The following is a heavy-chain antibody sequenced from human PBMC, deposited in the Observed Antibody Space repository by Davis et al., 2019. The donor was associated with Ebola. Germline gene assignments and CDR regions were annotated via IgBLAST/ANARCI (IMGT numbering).Heavy chain of an antibody. D-gene: IGHD3-10*01. CDR3: ASLNHLWFGESITP. J-gene: IGHJ5*02. CDR2: INPYSGGT. Sequence: ASVKVSCKTSGYTFTDYYMHWVRQAPGQGLEWMGRINPYSGGTNYAQKFQGRVTMTRDTSISTAYMEPSRLRSDDTAVYYCASLNHLWFGESITPWGQGILVTVSP. CDR1: GYTFTDYY. V-gene: IGHV1-2*06.